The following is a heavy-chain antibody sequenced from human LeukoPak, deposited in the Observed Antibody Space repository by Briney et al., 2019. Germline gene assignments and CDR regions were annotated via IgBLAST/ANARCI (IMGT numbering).Heavy chain of an antibody. CDR2: ISAYNGHT. Sequence: ASVKVSCKASGYTFTSYGISWVRQAPGQGLEWLGWISAYNGHTNYIQKLQGRVTMTTDTSTSTAYMELRSLRSDDTAVYYCARERSGWYEYYYMDVWGKGTTVTVSS. J-gene: IGHJ6*03. V-gene: IGHV1-18*01. CDR3: ARERSGWYEYYYMDV. D-gene: IGHD6-19*01. CDR1: GYTFTSYG.